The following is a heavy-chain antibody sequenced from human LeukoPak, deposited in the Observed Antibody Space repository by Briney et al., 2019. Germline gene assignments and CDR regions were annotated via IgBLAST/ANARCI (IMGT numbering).Heavy chain of an antibody. CDR2: MNPNSGNT. CDR1: GYTFTSYD. D-gene: IGHD3-3*01. V-gene: IGHV1-8*01. J-gene: IGHJ6*03. CDR3: ARGDWEVIITQYYMDV. Sequence: ASVKVSCKASGYTFTSYDISWVRQATGQGLEWMGWMNPNSGNTGYAQKFQGRVTMTRNTSISTAYMELSSLRSEDTAVYYCARGDWEVIITQYYMDVWGKGTTVTVSS.